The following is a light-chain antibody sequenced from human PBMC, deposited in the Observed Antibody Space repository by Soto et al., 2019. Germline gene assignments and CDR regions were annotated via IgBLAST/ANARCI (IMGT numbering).Light chain of an antibody. V-gene: IGLV1-47*01. Sequence: QAVVTQPPSVSGTPGQRVTISCSGSSSNIGSDYVYWYQHLPGTAPKLLIYRNNQRPSGVPDRFSGSKSGTSASLAISGLRSEDEADYYCATWDDSLTGGGVFGGGTKVTVL. J-gene: IGLJ3*02. CDR2: RNN. CDR3: ATWDDSLTGGGV. CDR1: SSNIGSDY.